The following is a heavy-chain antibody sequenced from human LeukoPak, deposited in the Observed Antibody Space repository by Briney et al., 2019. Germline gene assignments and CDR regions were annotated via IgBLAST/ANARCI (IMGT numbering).Heavy chain of an antibody. CDR1: GFTFDNYA. Sequence: GESLRLSCAASGFTFDNYAMSWVRQAPGKGLEWVSTIRGSGDSTYYADSVKGRFTISRDNSMSTLYLQMNSLRDDDTAVYYCAKDPVIGAPHVFDIWGQGTMVTVSS. V-gene: IGHV3-23*01. CDR3: AKDPVIGAPHVFDI. J-gene: IGHJ3*02. CDR2: IRGSGDST.